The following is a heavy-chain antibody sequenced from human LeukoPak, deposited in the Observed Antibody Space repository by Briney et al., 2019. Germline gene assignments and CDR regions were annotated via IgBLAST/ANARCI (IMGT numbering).Heavy chain of an antibody. J-gene: IGHJ4*02. V-gene: IGHV3-7*01. CDR1: GFTFRSYW. Sequence: PGGSLRLSCAASGFTFRSYWMRWVRQAPGKGLEWVANINQGGSVQYHMDSVKGRFTISRDDAKNSLYVQMNSLRDEDTAVYYCARVEYSGWNLEYWGQGTLVTVSS. D-gene: IGHD5-12*01. CDR3: ARVEYSGWNLEY. CDR2: INQGGSVQ.